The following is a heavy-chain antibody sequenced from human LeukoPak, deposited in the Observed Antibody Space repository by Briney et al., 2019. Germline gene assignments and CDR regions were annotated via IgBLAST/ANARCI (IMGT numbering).Heavy chain of an antibody. D-gene: IGHD6-19*01. CDR2: IYGGVNT. CDR3: AGLAGSGWLYY. Sequence: GGSLRLSCAASGFTVSGNYMSWVRQAPGQGLEWVSVIYGGVNTFYADSVQGRFTISRDNSKNTLYLQMNSLRAEDTAVYYCAGLAGSGWLYYWGQGTLVTVSS. J-gene: IGHJ4*02. V-gene: IGHV3-53*01. CDR1: GFTVSGNY.